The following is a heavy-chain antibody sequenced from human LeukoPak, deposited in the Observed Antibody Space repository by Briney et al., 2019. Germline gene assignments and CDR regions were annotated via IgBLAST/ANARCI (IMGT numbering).Heavy chain of an antibody. CDR1: GFTFSSYA. Sequence: PGGSLRLSCAASGFTFSSYAMHWVRQAPGKGLEWVAVISYDGSNKYYADSVKGRFTISRDNSKNTLYLQMSSLRAEDTAVYYCARDCSSTSCSGAFDIWGQGTMVTVSS. CDR3: ARDCSSTSCSGAFDI. D-gene: IGHD2-2*01. CDR2: ISYDGSNK. V-gene: IGHV3-30*04. J-gene: IGHJ3*02.